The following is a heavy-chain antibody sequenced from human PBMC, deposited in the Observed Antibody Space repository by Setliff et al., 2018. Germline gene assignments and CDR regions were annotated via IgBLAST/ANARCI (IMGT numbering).Heavy chain of an antibody. D-gene: IGHD3-22*01. CDR2: IIPVFGTA. Sequence: SVKVSCKSSGGTFRTDGFSWVPQAPGQGLEWMGRIIPVFGTAKYAQKFQGRVTISADESTRTAYMELSSLRFEDTAVYYCARDTRDKYDTSGYYLSLDYWGQGTLVTVSS. CDR3: ARDTRDKYDTSGYYLSLDY. J-gene: IGHJ4*02. V-gene: IGHV1-69*13. CDR1: GGTFRTDG.